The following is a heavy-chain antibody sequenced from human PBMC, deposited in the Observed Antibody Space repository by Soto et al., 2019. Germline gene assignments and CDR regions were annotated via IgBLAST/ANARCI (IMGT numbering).Heavy chain of an antibody. CDR3: ARNWNHGWRAPYYYGMDV. Sequence: GASVKVSCKASGYTFTGYYMHWVRQAPGQGLEWMGWINPNSGGTNYAQKFQGRVTMTRDTSIGTAYMELSRLRSDDTAVYYCARNWNHGWRAPYYYGMDVWGQGTTVTVSS. V-gene: IGHV1-2*02. D-gene: IGHD1-1*01. CDR1: GYTFTGYY. CDR2: INPNSGGT. J-gene: IGHJ6*02.